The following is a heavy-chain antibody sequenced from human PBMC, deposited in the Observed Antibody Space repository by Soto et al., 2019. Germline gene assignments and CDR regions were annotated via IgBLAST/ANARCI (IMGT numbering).Heavy chain of an antibody. CDR1: GDSVRNQY. Sequence: SETLSLTCTVSGDSVRNQYWSWIRRPPGRGLEWIGYIYRSGSTKYNPSLKSRVTISVDTSKNQFSLKLSSVTAADTAVYCCARALRITMIVVVISDTYYYYGMDVWGQGTTVTVSS. CDR3: ARALRITMIVVVISDTYYYYGMDV. D-gene: IGHD3-22*01. J-gene: IGHJ6*02. V-gene: IGHV4-59*02. CDR2: IYRSGST.